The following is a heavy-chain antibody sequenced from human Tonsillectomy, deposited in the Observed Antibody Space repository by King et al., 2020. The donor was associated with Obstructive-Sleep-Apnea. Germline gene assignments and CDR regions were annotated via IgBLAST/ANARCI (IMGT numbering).Heavy chain of an antibody. J-gene: IGHJ6*02. Sequence: QLVQSGAEVKKPGASVKVSCKASGYTFTKYGITWVRQAPGQGPECMGWISAYNGNTNFAQKLQGRVTMTTDTSTSTAYMELRSLRSDDTAVYYCARVGGGYNLDFYYGMDVWGQGTTVTVSS. V-gene: IGHV1-18*01. CDR1: GYTFTKYG. CDR3: ARVGGGYNLDFYYGMDV. D-gene: IGHD5-24*01. CDR2: ISAYNGNT.